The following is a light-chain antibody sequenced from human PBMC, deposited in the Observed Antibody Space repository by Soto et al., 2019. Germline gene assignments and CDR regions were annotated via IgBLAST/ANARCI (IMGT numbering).Light chain of an antibody. J-gene: IGKJ1*01. Sequence: EIVLTQSPATLSLSPGERATLSCRASQSVSSYLAWYQQKPGQAPRLLIYDASNRATGIPARFSGSGSGTDFTLTISSLQSEDFAVYFCQQFYTWPQTFGHGTKVDIK. CDR1: QSVSSY. V-gene: IGKV3-11*01. CDR3: QQFYTWPQT. CDR2: DAS.